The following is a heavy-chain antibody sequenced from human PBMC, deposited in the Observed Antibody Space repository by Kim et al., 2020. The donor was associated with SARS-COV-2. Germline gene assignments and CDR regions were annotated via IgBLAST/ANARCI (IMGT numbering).Heavy chain of an antibody. CDR3: TTVSMR. Sequence: GGSLILSCTVSGIPFSNAWFNWVRQAPGKGLEWVGRIKSKSDGGTADLAAHVKGRFAISRDDSKNTVYLLMNSLKTDDSAVYYCTTVSMRWGQGTLVTVS. V-gene: IGHV3-15*01. CDR2: IKSKSDGGTA. D-gene: IGHD2-2*01. CDR1: GIPFSNAW. J-gene: IGHJ4*02.